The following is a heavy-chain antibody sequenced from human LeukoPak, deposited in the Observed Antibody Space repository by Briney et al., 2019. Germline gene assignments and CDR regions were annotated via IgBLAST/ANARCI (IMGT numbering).Heavy chain of an antibody. CDR1: SYTFTSYG. V-gene: IGHV1-18*01. D-gene: IGHD3-10*01. Sequence: ASVKVSCKASSYTFTSYGISWVRQAPGQGLEWMGWISAYNGNTNYAQKLQGRVTMTTDTSTSTAYMELRSLRSDDTAVYYCARDPNYYGSGSYYNELDYWGQGTLVTVSS. CDR2: ISAYNGNT. J-gene: IGHJ4*02. CDR3: ARDPNYYGSGSYYNELDY.